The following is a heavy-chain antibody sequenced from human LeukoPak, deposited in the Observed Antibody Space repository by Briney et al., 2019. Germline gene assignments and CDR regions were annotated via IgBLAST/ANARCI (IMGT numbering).Heavy chain of an antibody. Sequence: SETLSLSCAVSRGSLGSYFWTWIRQPPGTGLEWVGYIQNSAIYRATIKSSPSLQSRVSLSIDTSKKQVSLTVNSVTAADTAVYYCARLSSTLYYSMDVWGPGTAVTVSS. CDR2: IQNSAIYRATI. J-gene: IGHJ6*02. CDR3: ARLSSTLYYSMDV. V-gene: IGHV4-4*08. D-gene: IGHD6-6*01. CDR1: RGSLGSYF.